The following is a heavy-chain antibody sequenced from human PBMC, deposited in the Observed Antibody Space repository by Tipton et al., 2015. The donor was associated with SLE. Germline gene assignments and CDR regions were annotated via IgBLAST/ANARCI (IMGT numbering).Heavy chain of an antibody. CDR1: GFTFSSYA. CDR2: ISYDGSNK. CDR3: ARGKYNWNYDYYGMDV. Sequence: QVQLVQSGGGVVQPGRSLRLSCAASGFTFSSYAMNWVRQAPGKGLEWVAVISYDGSNKYYADSVKGRFTISRDNSKNTVFLQMNSLRVEDTAVYYCARGKYNWNYDYYGMDVWGQGTTVTVS. V-gene: IGHV3-30*04. D-gene: IGHD1-20*01. J-gene: IGHJ6*02.